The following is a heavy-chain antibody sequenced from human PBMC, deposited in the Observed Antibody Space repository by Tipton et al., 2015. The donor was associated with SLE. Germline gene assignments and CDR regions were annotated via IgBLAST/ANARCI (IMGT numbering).Heavy chain of an antibody. CDR1: GYSISSGYY. J-gene: IGHJ4*02. V-gene: IGHV4-38-2*02. D-gene: IGHD1-26*01. CDR2: IYHSGST. CDR3: AREGGGGSYPFDY. Sequence: TLSLTCTVSGYSISSGYYWGWIRQPPGKGLEWIGSIYHSGSTYYNPSLKSRVTISVDTSKNQFSLKLSSVTAADTAVYYCAREGGGGSYPFDYWGQGTLVTVSS.